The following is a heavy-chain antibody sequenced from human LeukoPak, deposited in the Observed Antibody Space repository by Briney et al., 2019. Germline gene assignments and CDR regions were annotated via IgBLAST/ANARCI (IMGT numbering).Heavy chain of an antibody. J-gene: IGHJ5*02. D-gene: IGHD1-26*01. V-gene: IGHV1-46*01. CDR2: INPSGGST. Sequence: ASVKVSCKASGYTFTSYYMHWVRQAPGQGLEWMGIINPSGGSTSYAQKFQGRVTMTRDTSTSTVYMELSSLRSEDTAVYYCAREGDGGGVGATNWFDPWGQGTLVTVSS. CDR3: AREGDGGGVGATNWFDP. CDR1: GYTFTSYY.